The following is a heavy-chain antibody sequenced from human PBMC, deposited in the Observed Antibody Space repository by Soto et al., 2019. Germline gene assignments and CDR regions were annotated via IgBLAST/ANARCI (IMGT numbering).Heavy chain of an antibody. J-gene: IGHJ4*02. V-gene: IGHV4-59*01. D-gene: IGHD4-17*01. CDR3: ARPNDYGAYVLDS. Sequence: SETLSLTCTVSGGSINNYFWSWIRQPPGKGLEWIGYIFYTGSTNYNPSLRSRVTISVDTSKNQFSLKLRSVTAADTAVYYCARPNDYGAYVLDSWGQGTLVTV. CDR2: IFYTGST. CDR1: GGSINNYF.